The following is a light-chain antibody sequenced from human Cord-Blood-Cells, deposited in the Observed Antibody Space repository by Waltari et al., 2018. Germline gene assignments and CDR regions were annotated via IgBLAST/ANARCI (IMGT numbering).Light chain of an antibody. CDR1: QRISSY. CDR2: AAS. V-gene: IGKV1-39*01. J-gene: IGKJ5*01. CDR3: QQSYSTPPT. Sequence: DIQMTQSPSSLSASVGDRVTITCRASQRISSYLNWYQQKPGKAPKLLIYAASSLHSGVPSRFSGSGSGTDFTLTISSLQPEDFATYYCQQSYSTPPTFGQGTRLEIK.